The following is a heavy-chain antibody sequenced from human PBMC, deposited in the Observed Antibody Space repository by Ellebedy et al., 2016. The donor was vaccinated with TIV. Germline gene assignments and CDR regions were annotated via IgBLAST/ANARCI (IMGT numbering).Heavy chain of an antibody. J-gene: IGHJ4*02. CDR2: IGNNGGNT. D-gene: IGHD2-21*02. Sequence: GGSLRLSXAASGFTFGSYAMHWVRQAPGKGLEYVSGIGNNGGNTYYANSVKGRFTISRDNSKNILYLQMGSLRAEDMAVYYCARVQVDCGGDCYKGYLDSWGQGTLVTVSS. CDR1: GFTFGSYA. CDR3: ARVQVDCGGDCYKGYLDS. V-gene: IGHV3-64*01.